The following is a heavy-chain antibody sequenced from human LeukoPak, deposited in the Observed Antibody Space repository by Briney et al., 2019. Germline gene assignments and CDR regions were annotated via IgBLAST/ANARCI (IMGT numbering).Heavy chain of an antibody. CDR1: GYTFTSSY. J-gene: IGHJ5*02. CDR2: INTNSGGT. CDR3: ARDGYMSETGYFDP. Sequence: ASVKVSCKASGYTFTSSYLHWVRQAPGQGPEWMGWINTNSGGTKYAQKFQGRVTMTRDTAISTAYMELSGLRSDDTAVYYCARDGYMSETGYFDPWGQGTLVTVSA. V-gene: IGHV1-2*02. D-gene: IGHD6-13*01.